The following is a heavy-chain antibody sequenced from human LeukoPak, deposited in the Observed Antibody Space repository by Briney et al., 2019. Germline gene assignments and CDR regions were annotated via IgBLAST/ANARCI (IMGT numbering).Heavy chain of an antibody. CDR1: GGSISSGSYY. J-gene: IGHJ4*02. D-gene: IGHD3-22*01. V-gene: IGHV4-61*02. Sequence: PSQTLSLTCTVSGGSISSGSYYWSWIRQPAGKGLEWIGRIYTSGSTNYNPSLKSRVTISVDTSKNQFSLKLSSVTAADTAVYYCARDIENYYDSSGHGGIDYWGQGTLVTVSS. CDR2: IYTSGST. CDR3: ARDIENYYDSSGHGGIDY.